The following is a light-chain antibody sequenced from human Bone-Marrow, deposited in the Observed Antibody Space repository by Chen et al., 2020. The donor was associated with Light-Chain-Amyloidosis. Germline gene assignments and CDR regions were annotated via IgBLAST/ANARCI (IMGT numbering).Light chain of an antibody. CDR3: QSYQGSSQGV. CDR1: SGSIATNY. CDR2: EDD. J-gene: IGLJ3*02. V-gene: IGLV6-57*01. Sequence: NFMLTQPHSVSESPGKTVIISCTRSSGSIATNYVQWYQQRPGSSPTTVNYEDDQRPSGVPDRFSGSIDRSSNSASLTISGLKTDDEADYYCQSYQGSSQGVFGGGTKLTVL.